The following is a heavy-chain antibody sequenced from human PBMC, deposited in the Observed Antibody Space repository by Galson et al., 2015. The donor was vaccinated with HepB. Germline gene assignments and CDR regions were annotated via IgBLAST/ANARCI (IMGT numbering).Heavy chain of an antibody. CDR2: ISSSSSTI. V-gene: IGHV3-48*04. J-gene: IGHJ6*02. CDR1: GFTFSSYS. CDR3: ARDEWHYDSSGYYYYYGMDV. D-gene: IGHD3-22*01. Sequence: SLRLSCAASGFTFSSYSMNWVRQAPGKGLEWVSYISSSSSTIYYADSVKGRFTISRNNAKNSLYLQMSSLRAEDTAVYYCARDEWHYDSSGYYYYYGMDVWGQGTTVTVSS.